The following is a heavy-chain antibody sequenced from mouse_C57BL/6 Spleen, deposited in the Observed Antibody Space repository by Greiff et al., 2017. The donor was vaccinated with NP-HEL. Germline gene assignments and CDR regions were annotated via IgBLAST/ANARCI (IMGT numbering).Heavy chain of an antibody. Sequence: VHLVESGPELVKPGASVKISCKASGYAFSSSWMNWVKQRPGKGLEWIGRIYPGDGDTNYNGKFKGKATLTADKSSSTAYMQLSSLTSEDSAVXFCGRFLYEGGFAYWGQGTLVTVSA. CDR2: IYPGDGDT. CDR1: GYAFSSSW. D-gene: IGHD1-1*01. V-gene: IGHV1-82*01. J-gene: IGHJ3*01. CDR3: GRFLYEGGFAY.